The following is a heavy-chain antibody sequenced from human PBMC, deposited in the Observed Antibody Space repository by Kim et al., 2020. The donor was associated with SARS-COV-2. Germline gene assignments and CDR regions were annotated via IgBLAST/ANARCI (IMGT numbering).Heavy chain of an antibody. Sequence: SETLSLTCTVSGGSISSYYWSWIRQPPGKGLEWIGFIFYSGSTNHNPSLKSRVSISVDTSKHQFSLKLSSVTAADTAVYYCARLISTSGGYFDYWGQGTLVTVSS. D-gene: IGHD3-22*01. CDR2: IFYSGST. CDR1: GGSISSYY. V-gene: IGHV4-59*08. CDR3: ARLISTSGGYFDY. J-gene: IGHJ4*02.